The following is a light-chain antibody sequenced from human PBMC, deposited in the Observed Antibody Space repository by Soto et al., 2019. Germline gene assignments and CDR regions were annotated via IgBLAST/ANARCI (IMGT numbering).Light chain of an antibody. J-gene: IGKJ2*01. Sequence: IQMTQSPSTLSASVGDRVTITCRASQSISSWLAWYQQKPGKAPKLLIYKASSLESGVPSRFGGSGSGTEFTLTISSLQPDDFATYYCQQYNSYWVTFGQGTKLEIK. CDR3: QQYNSYWVT. V-gene: IGKV1-5*03. CDR2: KAS. CDR1: QSISSW.